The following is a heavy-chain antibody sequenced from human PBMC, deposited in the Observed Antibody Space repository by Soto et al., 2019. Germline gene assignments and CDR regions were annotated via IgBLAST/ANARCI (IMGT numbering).Heavy chain of an antibody. CDR1: GGSISSSNW. J-gene: IGHJ4*02. Sequence: PSETLSLTCAVSGGSISSSNWWSWVRQPPGKGLEWIGEIYHSGSTNYNPSLKSRVTISVDKSKNQFSLKLSSVTAADTAVYYCARDRVGYYYGSGSGGGRYYFDCWGQGTLVTVSS. D-gene: IGHD3-10*01. V-gene: IGHV4-4*02. CDR3: ARDRVGYYYGSGSGGGRYYFDC. CDR2: IYHSGST.